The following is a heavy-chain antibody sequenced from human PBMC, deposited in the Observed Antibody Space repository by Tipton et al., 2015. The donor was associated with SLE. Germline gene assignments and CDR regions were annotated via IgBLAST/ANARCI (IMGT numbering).Heavy chain of an antibody. J-gene: IGHJ4*02. Sequence: SLRLSCAASGFIVRSHYMSWVRQAPGKGLEWVSVTYSGETTYYADSVKGRFAISRDNSKNTPYLQMNSLGPEDTAVYYCATLWGYCSVGRCYSAFWGQGTLVTVSS. V-gene: IGHV3-53*05. CDR3: ATLWGYCSVGRCYSAF. D-gene: IGHD2-15*01. CDR2: TYSGETT. CDR1: GFIVRSHY.